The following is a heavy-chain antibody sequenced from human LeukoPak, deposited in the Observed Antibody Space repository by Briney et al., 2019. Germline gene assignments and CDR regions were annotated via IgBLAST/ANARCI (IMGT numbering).Heavy chain of an antibody. CDR1: GYIFTDYY. CDR3: ARGKVRAWNDDAFDI. D-gene: IGHD1-1*01. J-gene: IGHJ3*02. CDR2: INPNSGGT. V-gene: IGHV1-2*02. Sequence: GASVKVSCKASGYIFTDYYVHWVRQAPGQGLEWMGRINPNSGGTDYAQKFQGRVTMTRDTSISTVYMELSRLRSDDTAVYYCARGKVRAWNDDAFDIWGQGTMVTVSS.